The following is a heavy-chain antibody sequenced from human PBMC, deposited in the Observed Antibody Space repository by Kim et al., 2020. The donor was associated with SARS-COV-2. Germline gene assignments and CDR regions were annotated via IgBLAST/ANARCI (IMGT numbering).Heavy chain of an antibody. Sequence: SETLSLTCAVYGGSFSGYYWSWIRQPPGKGLEWIGEINHSGSTNYNPSLKSRVTISVDTSKNQFSLKLSSVTAADTAVYYCARRPGAFDYWGQGTLVTVSS. V-gene: IGHV4-34*01. CDR1: GGSFSGYY. J-gene: IGHJ4*02. CDR2: INHSGST. D-gene: IGHD7-27*01. CDR3: ARRPGAFDY.